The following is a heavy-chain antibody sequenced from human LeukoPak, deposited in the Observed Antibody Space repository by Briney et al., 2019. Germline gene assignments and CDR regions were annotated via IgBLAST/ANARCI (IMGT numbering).Heavy chain of an antibody. V-gene: IGHV4-39*07. CDR2: IYHSGIT. CDR1: GGSISSSSYY. J-gene: IGHJ4*02. CDR3: TNSNSWYYGTFDY. D-gene: IGHD3-22*01. Sequence: KPSETLSLTCTVSGGSISSSSYYWGWIRQPPGKGLEWIGSIYHSGITYYNPSLKSRVTIAVETSKNQFSLKMTSVTAADTAVYYCTNSNSWYYGTFDYWGQGTLVTVSS.